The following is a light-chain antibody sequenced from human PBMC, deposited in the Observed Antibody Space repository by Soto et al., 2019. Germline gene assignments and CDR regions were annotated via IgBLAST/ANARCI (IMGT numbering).Light chain of an antibody. J-gene: IGKJ4*02. CDR2: AAS. Sequence: DIQMTQSPSSLSASVGDRVTITCRASQGIGNYLAWYQQRPGKVPKLLIYAASTSQSGVPSLFSGSGYGPDFTITISSLQPEDVATYCLQKYYHAPLTFGGGTNVELK. CDR1: QGIGNY. V-gene: IGKV1-27*01. CDR3: QKYYHAPLT.